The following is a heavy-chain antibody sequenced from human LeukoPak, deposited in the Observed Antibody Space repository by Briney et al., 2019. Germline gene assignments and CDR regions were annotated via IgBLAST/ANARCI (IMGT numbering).Heavy chain of an antibody. CDR3: ILTGYYPGY. V-gene: IGHV3-33*08. D-gene: IGHD3-9*01. Sequence: GGSLRLSCAASGFTFSSYEMNWVRQAPGKGLEWVAVIWYDGSNKYYADSVKGRFTISRDNSKNTLYLQMNSLRAEDTAVYYDILTGYYPGYWGQGTLVTVSS. CDR1: GFTFSSYE. J-gene: IGHJ4*02. CDR2: IWYDGSNK.